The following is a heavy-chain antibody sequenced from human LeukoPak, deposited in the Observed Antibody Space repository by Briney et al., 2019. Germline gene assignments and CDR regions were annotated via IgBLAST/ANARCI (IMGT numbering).Heavy chain of an antibody. CDR3: ARSGSRIAAAGKNYFDY. CDR1: GFTFSSYA. V-gene: IGHV3-64*01. J-gene: IGHJ4*02. D-gene: IGHD6-13*01. Sequence: HPGGSLRLSCAASGFTFSSYAMHWVRQAPGKGLEYVSVISSNGNSTFYANSVKGRFTISRDSSKNTLYLQMGSLRAEDMAVYYCARSGSRIAAAGKNYFDYWGQGTLVTVSS. CDR2: ISSNGNST.